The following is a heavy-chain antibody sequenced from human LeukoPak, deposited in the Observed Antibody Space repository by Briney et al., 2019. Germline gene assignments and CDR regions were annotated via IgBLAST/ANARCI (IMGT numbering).Heavy chain of an antibody. CDR1: GYTFTGYS. Sequence: GASVKVSCKASGYTFTGYSMHWVRQAPGQGLEWLGQINPNSGGTNYAQNFQGRVTMTRDTSVSTAYMELSGLRSDDTAVYYCARMFGPDAGFDYWGQGTLVPVSS. CDR3: ARMFGPDAGFDY. J-gene: IGHJ4*02. CDR2: INPNSGGT. V-gene: IGHV1-2*06. D-gene: IGHD3-16*01.